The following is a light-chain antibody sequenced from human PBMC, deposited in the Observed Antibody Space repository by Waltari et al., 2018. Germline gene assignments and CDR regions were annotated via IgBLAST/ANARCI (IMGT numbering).Light chain of an antibody. V-gene: IGKV4-1*01. CDR1: QSVLYSSNNKKY. J-gene: IGKJ1*01. CDR3: QHYYSPPWT. Sequence: DIVMTQSPAYLAVSLGERATINCKSRQSVLYSSNNKKYLAWYQKKPGQPPKPLIYWASTRESGVPDRFSGSVSGTDFTLTISSLQAEDVAVYYCQHYYSPPWTFGQGTKVEIK. CDR2: WAS.